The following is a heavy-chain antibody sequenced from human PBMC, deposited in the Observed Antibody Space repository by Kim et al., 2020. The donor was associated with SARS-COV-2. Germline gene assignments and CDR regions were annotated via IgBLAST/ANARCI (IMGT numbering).Heavy chain of an antibody. Sequence: SETLSLTCIVSGGTIDYWSWIRQPPGKGLEYIGYVDDSGNSNYNPSLKSRVTISMDTSKSQLSLNLHSVTAADTAVYYCSRHSRRSGPRYSFDYWGQGT. CDR2: VDDSGNS. V-gene: IGHV4-59*08. CDR3: SRHSRRSGPRYSFDY. D-gene: IGHD6-19*01. CDR1: GGTIDY. J-gene: IGHJ4*02.